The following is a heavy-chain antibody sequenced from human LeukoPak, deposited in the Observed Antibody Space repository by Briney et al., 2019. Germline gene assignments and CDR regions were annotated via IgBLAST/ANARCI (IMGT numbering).Heavy chain of an antibody. CDR3: AREGSSYGPPTPFVDY. J-gene: IGHJ4*02. Sequence: GGSLRLSCAVSGFTFSDYYMSWIRQAPGKGLEGVSYISSSGSTIYYADSVKGRFTISRDNAKNSLSLQMHSLRAEDTAVYYCAREGSSYGPPTPFVDYWGQGTLVTVSS. D-gene: IGHD5-18*01. V-gene: IGHV3-11*01. CDR1: GFTFSDYY. CDR2: ISSSGSTI.